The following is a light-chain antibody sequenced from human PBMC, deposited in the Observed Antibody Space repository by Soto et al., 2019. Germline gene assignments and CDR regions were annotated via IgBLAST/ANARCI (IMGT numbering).Light chain of an antibody. CDR1: SSDVGGYNY. CDR3: GAWDSSLSGVV. V-gene: IGLV2-11*01. J-gene: IGLJ2*01. Sequence: QSALTQPRSVSGSPGQSVSISCTGTSSDVGGYNYVSWYQQHPGKAPKLMIFDVSKRPSGVPDRFAGSKSGTSATLGITGLQTGDEADYYCGAWDSSLSGVVFAGGTKLTVL. CDR2: DVS.